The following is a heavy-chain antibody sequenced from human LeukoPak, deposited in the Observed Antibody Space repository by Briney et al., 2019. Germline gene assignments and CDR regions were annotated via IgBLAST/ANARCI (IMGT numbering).Heavy chain of an antibody. CDR3: AKDPDYGDPLH. J-gene: IGHJ1*01. V-gene: IGHV3-30*18. CDR1: GFTFSSYG. CDR2: ISYDGSNK. D-gene: IGHD4-17*01. Sequence: GRSLRLSCAASGFTFSSYGLHWVRQAPGKGLEWVAVISYDGSNKYYADSVKGRFTISRDNSKNTLYLQMNSLRAEDTAVYYCAKDPDYGDPLHWGQGTLVTVSS.